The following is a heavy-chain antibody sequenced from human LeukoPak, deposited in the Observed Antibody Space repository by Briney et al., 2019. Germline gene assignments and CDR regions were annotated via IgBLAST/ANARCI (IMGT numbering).Heavy chain of an antibody. CDR2: ISAYNGNT. CDR1: GYTFTSYG. CDR3: ARGSRIAVAGTGY. J-gene: IGHJ4*02. V-gene: IGHV1-18*01. D-gene: IGHD6-19*01. Sequence: GASVKLSCKASGYTFTSYGISWVRQAPGQGLEWMGWISAYNGNTNYAQKLQGRVTITADKSTSTAYMELSSLRSEDTAVYYCARGSRIAVAGTGYWGQGTLVTVSS.